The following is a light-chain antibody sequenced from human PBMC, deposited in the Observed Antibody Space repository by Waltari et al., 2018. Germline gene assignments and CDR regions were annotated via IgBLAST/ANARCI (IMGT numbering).Light chain of an antibody. Sequence: DIQMTQSPSSLSASVGDRVTITCRASQSISSYLNWYQQKPGKAPKLLIYAASSLQSGVPSRFSGSGSWTDFTRTISSLQPEDFATYFCQQSYSTPIFTFGPGTKVDIK. J-gene: IGKJ3*01. V-gene: IGKV1-39*01. CDR3: QQSYSTPIFT. CDR2: AAS. CDR1: QSISSY.